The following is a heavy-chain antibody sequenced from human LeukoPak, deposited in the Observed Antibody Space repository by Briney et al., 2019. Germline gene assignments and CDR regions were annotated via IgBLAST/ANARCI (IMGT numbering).Heavy chain of an antibody. CDR1: VGSISSYY. Sequence: KSSETLSLTCTVSVGSISSYYWSWIRQPPGKGLEWIGYIYYSGSTNYNPSLKSRVTISVDTSKNQFSLKLSSVTAADTAAYYCARLVLNWNYKFDYWGQGTLVTVSS. J-gene: IGHJ4*02. D-gene: IGHD1-7*01. CDR3: ARLVLNWNYKFDY. V-gene: IGHV4-59*08. CDR2: IYYSGST.